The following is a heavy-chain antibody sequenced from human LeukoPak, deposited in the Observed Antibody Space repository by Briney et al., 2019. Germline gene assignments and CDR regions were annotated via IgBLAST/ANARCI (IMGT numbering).Heavy chain of an antibody. CDR3: AGGGGDGYNPFDY. CDR2: ISGGST. V-gene: IGHV3-38-3*01. J-gene: IGHJ4*02. CDR1: GFTVSSNE. D-gene: IGHD5-24*01. Sequence: GGSLRLSRAASGFTVSSNEMSWVRQAPGKGLEWVSSISGGSTYYADSRKGRFTISRDNSKNTLYLQMNSLRAEDTAVYYCAGGGGDGYNPFDYWGQGTLVTVSS.